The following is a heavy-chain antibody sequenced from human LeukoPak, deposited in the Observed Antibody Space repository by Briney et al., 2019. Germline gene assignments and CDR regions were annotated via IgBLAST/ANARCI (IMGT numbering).Heavy chain of an antibody. Sequence: TGGSLRLSCAASGFTFSSYAMSWVRQAPGKGLEWVSAISGSGGSTYYADSVKGRFTISRDNSKNTLYLQMNSLRAEDTAVYYCAKDPSLYGGNPPYYFDYWGQGTLVTVSS. CDR2: ISGSGGST. CDR3: AKDPSLYGGNPPYYFDY. J-gene: IGHJ4*02. CDR1: GFTFSSYA. D-gene: IGHD4-23*01. V-gene: IGHV3-23*01.